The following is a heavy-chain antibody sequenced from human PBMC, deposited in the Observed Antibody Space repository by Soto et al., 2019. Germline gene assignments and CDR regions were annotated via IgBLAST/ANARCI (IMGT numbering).Heavy chain of an antibody. CDR1: GFSLSNSGES. CDR2: IYWNGIE. Sequence: QITLEESGPAVVKPTQTLTLTCTSSGFSLSNSGESVGWIRQPPGKALEWLGPIYWNGIERYNPSLKRRPSITKDTSKNHVLLTVTNMDPVDTATYFCAHGDPLDFHYWGQGTLVTVSP. J-gene: IGHJ4*02. D-gene: IGHD3-10*01. V-gene: IGHV2-5*01. CDR3: AHGDPLDFHY.